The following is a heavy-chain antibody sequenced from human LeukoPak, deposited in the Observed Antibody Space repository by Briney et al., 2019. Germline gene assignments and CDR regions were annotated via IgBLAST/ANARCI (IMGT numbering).Heavy chain of an antibody. J-gene: IGHJ4*02. CDR3: AREGYYGSGSPPSLYFDY. Sequence: GGSLGLSCAASGFTFRNYVIHWVRQAPGKGLEWVAVTSSDLNVKLYADSVKGRFTISRDNSRSTLYLQMNSLRPEDAAIYYCAREGYYGSGSPPSLYFDYWGQGTLVTVSS. CDR1: GFTFRNYV. CDR2: TSSDLNVK. D-gene: IGHD3-10*01. V-gene: IGHV3-30-3*01.